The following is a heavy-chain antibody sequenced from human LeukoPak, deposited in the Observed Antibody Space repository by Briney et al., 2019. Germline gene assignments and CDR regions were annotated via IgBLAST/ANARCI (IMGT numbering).Heavy chain of an antibody. Sequence: PSVTLSLTCTVSGGSISSYYWSWIRQPPGKGLEWIGYIYYSGSTNYNPSLKSRVTISVDTSKNQFSLKLSSVTAADTAVYYCARDARSDIVVVPAAAMGDYYYYYYMDVWGKGTTVTVSS. CDR2: IYYSGST. V-gene: IGHV4-59*01. D-gene: IGHD2-2*01. CDR1: GGSISSYY. J-gene: IGHJ6*03. CDR3: ARDARSDIVVVPAAAMGDYYYYYYMDV.